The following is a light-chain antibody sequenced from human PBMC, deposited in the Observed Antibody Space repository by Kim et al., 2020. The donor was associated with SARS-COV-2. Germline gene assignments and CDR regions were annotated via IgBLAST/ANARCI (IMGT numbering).Light chain of an antibody. Sequence: VMTQSPDSLAVSLGERATINCKSSQSVLYSSNNKNYLAWYQQKPGQPPKLLIYWASTRESGVPDRFSGSGSGTDFTLTISSLQAEDVAVYYCQKYYSTPKFGQGDQGGYQ. CDR3: QKYYSTPK. V-gene: IGKV4-1*01. CDR2: WAS. CDR1: QSVLYSSNNKNY. J-gene: IGKJ1*01.